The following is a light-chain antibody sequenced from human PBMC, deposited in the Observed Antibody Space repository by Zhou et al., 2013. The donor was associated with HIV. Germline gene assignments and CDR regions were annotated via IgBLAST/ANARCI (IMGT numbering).Light chain of an antibody. CDR2: GAS. J-gene: IGKJ4*01. CDR3: QQYGGSFT. V-gene: IGKV3-20*01. CDR1: QSVSSN. Sequence: EIVLTQSPATLSVSPGERATLSCRASQSVSSNLAWYQQKPGQAPRLLIYGASTRATDIPARFSGSGSGTDFTLTISRLEPEDFAVYYCQQYGGSFTFGGGTKVEI.